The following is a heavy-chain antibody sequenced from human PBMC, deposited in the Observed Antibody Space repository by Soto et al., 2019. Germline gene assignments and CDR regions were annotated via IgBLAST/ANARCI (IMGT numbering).Heavy chain of an antibody. CDR1: GGSISSYY. CDR3: ARSVAVPGAHIDY. D-gene: IGHD6-19*01. Sequence: PSETLSLTCTVSGGSISSYYWSWIRQPPGKGLEWIGYIYYSGSTNYNPSLKSRVTISVDTSKNQFSLKLSSVTAADTAVYCCARSVAVPGAHIDYWGQGTQVTVSS. V-gene: IGHV4-59*01. CDR2: IYYSGST. J-gene: IGHJ4*02.